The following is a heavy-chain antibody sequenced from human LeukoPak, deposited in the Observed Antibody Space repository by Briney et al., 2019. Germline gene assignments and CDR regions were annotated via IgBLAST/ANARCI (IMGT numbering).Heavy chain of an antibody. CDR2: IYCAGDST. J-gene: IGHJ6*03. D-gene: IGHD3-10*01. CDR3: AKESQPRTFVRGHMDV. Sequence: GGALRLSSAASGFYFFYYCMRWVRRGPGEGVEWGSGIYCAGDSTYYADSVKGRFTISRDNSKNTLYLQMDSLRVDDTAVYYCAKESQPRTFVRGHMDVWGKGTTVIVSS. CDR1: GFYFFYYC. V-gene: IGHV3-23*01.